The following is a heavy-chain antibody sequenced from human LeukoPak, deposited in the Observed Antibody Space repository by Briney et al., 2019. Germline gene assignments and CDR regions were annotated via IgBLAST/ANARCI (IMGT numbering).Heavy chain of an antibody. V-gene: IGHV3-20*04. CDR3: ARDDGGLFDY. CDR1: GFTFDDYG. CDR2: INWNGGST. Sequence: VGSLRLSCAASGFTFDDYGMSWVRQAPGKGLEWVSGINWNGGSTSYADSVKGRFTISRDNAKNSLYLQMNSLRAEDTALYYCARDDGGLFDYWGQGTLVTVSS. D-gene: IGHD3-10*01. J-gene: IGHJ4*02.